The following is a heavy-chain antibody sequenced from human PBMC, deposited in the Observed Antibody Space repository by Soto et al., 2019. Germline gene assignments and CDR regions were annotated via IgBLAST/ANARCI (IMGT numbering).Heavy chain of an antibody. J-gene: IGHJ4*02. Sequence: EVQLLESGGGLVQPGGSLRLACVASGFTFSSYAMTWVRQAPGKGLELVSGISGSGGSTYYADSVKGRFTISSDNPKNSLYMQMNSLRAEDTAVYFCAQVRGVVSLDGYFDCWGQGTLVTVSS. D-gene: IGHD2-15*01. CDR3: AQVRGVVSLDGYFDC. CDR2: ISGSGGST. V-gene: IGHV3-23*01. CDR1: GFTFSSYA.